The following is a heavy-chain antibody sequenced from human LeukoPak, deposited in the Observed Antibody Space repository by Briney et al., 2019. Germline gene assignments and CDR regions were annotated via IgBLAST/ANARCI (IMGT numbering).Heavy chain of an antibody. D-gene: IGHD3-10*01. Sequence: PGGSLRLSCAASGFTVSSNYMSWVRQAPGKGLEWVSVIYSGGSTYYADSVKGRFTISRDNSKNTLYLQMNSLRAEDTAVYYCARGLWFGENYYYYYMDVWGKGTTVTVSS. V-gene: IGHV3-53*01. J-gene: IGHJ6*03. CDR3: ARGLWFGENYYYYYMDV. CDR2: IYSGGST. CDR1: GFTVSSNY.